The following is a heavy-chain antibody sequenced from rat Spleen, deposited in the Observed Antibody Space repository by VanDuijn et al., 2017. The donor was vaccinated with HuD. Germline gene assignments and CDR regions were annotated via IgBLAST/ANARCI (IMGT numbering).Heavy chain of an antibody. Sequence: EVQLVESGGGLVQPGRSLKLSCAASGFTFSNFDMAWVRQAPTKGLEWVTSISPSGVTYYGDSVRGRFTISRDNAKSTLYLQMNSLRSEDTATYYCARQRGPSWFAYWGQGSLVTVSS. CDR3: ARQRGPSWFAY. CDR2: ISPSGVT. V-gene: IGHV5-25*01. CDR1: GFTFSNFD. D-gene: IGHD3-1*01. J-gene: IGHJ3*01.